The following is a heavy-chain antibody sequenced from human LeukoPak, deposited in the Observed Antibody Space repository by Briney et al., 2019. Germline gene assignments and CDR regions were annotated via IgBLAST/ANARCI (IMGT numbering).Heavy chain of an antibody. Sequence: GASVKVSCKASGYTFTSYGISWVRQAPGQGLERMGWISAYNGNTNYAQKLQGRVTKTTDTSTSTAYMELRSLRSDDTAVYYCARDEGYCSSTSCYTRSYFQHWGQGTLVTVSS. V-gene: IGHV1-18*01. D-gene: IGHD2-2*02. CDR1: GYTFTSYG. CDR3: ARDEGYCSSTSCYTRSYFQH. J-gene: IGHJ1*01. CDR2: ISAYNGNT.